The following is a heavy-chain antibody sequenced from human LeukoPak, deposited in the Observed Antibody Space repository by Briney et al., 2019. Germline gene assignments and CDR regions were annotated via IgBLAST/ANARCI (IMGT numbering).Heavy chain of an antibody. CDR2: MSAYNGNP. D-gene: IGHD6-6*01. Sequence: ASVKVSCKASGYTFTSYGISWVRQAPGQGLEWMGWMSAYNGNPNYAQKLQGRVTMTTDTSTSTAYMERRSLRSDDTAVYYCARDGGIMYSSSVNAFDIWGQGTMVTVSS. V-gene: IGHV1-18*01. J-gene: IGHJ3*02. CDR1: GYTFTSYG. CDR3: ARDGGIMYSSSVNAFDI.